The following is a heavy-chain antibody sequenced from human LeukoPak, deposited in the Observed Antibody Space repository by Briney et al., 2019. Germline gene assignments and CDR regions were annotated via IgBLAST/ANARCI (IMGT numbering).Heavy chain of an antibody. J-gene: IGHJ6*03. V-gene: IGHV3-23*01. CDR1: GFTFSSYA. CDR3: AKGENYYDSSASYYYYYMDV. CDR2: ISVSGGST. Sequence: PGGSLRLSCAASGFTFSSYAMSSVRQAPGKGLESVSSISVSGGSTYYADPVKGRFTISRDNYKNTLYLQMNSLRAEDTAVYYCAKGENYYDSSASYYYYYMDVWGKGTTVTVSS. D-gene: IGHD3-22*01.